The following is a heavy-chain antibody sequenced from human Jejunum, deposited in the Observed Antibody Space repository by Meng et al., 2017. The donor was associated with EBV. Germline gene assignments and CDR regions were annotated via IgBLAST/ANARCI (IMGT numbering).Heavy chain of an antibody. J-gene: IGHJ5*02. CDR1: GFTFNSHT. Sequence: VQWLASGGCLVQPGGSLRLSCAASGFTFNSHTMSWVRQAPGKGLEWVSAITDSGGSTYYTDSVKGRFTISRDNSKNTLYLQMNSLRAEDTAVYYCAKLTRAWGQGTLVTVSS. CDR2: ITDSGGST. CDR3: AKLTRA. V-gene: IGHV3-23*01.